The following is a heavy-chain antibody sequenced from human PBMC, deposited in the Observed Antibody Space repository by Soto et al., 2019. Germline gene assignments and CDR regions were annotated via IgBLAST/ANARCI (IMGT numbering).Heavy chain of an antibody. CDR2: IIPIFGTA. CDR1: GGTFSSYA. CDR3: ARPGRGTNLIDY. J-gene: IGHJ4*02. D-gene: IGHD2-2*01. Sequence: RASVKVSCKASGGTFSSYAISWVRQAPGQGLEWMGGIIPIFGTANYAQKFQGRVTITADESTSTAYMELSSLRSEDTAVYYCARPGRGTNLIDYWGQGTLVTVSS. V-gene: IGHV1-69*13.